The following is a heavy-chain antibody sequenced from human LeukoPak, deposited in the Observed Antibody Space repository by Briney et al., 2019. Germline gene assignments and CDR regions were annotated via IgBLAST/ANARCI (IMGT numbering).Heavy chain of an antibody. CDR1: GGSITISSYY. Sequence: SETLSLTCTVSGGSITISSYYWGWIRQPPGKGLEWIGSIYYSGNTYFNPSLKSRVTISVDTSKHQFSLNLSSVTAADTAIYFCARGLLYSGSFARNWFDSWGQGTLVTVSS. J-gene: IGHJ5*01. D-gene: IGHD1-26*01. CDR2: IYYSGNT. CDR3: ARGLLYSGSFARNWFDS. V-gene: IGHV4-39*01.